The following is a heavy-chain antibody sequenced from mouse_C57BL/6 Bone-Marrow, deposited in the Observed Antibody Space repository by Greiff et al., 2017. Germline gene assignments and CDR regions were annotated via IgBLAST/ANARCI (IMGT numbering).Heavy chain of an antibody. CDR1: GYTFTSYT. J-gene: IGHJ2*01. CDR3: ARGDYCGSSYEY. CDR2: INPSSGYT. Sequence: VQLQQSGAELARPGASVKMSCKASGYTFTSYTMHWVKQRPGQGLEWIGYINPSSGYTKYNQKFKDKATLTADKSSSTAYMQLSSLTSEDSAVDYCARGDYCGSSYEYWGQGTTLTVSS. V-gene: IGHV1-4*01. D-gene: IGHD1-1*01.